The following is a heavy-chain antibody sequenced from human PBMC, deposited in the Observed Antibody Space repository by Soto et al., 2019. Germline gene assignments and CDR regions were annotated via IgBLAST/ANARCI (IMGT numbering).Heavy chain of an antibody. J-gene: IGHJ4*02. V-gene: IGHV3-9*01. CDR3: TKSGEPGVVAATSFDY. D-gene: IGHD2-15*01. CDR2: ISANGGSI. CDR1: GFTFDDYA. Sequence: EVELVESGVRLVQPGKSLRLSCAASGFTFDDYAMHWVRQVPGMGLEWVSGISANGGSIRYGDSVKGRFTISRDNAKNSLFMQMNSLSAEDTALYYSTKSGEPGVVAATSFDYWGQGTLVNVSS.